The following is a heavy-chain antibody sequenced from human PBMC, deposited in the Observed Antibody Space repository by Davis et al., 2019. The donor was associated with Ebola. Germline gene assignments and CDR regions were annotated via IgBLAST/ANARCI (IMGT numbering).Heavy chain of an antibody. D-gene: IGHD4-17*01. Sequence: AASVKVSCKASGYTFTGYYMHWVRQAPGQGLEWMGWINPNSGGTNYAQKFQGWVTMTRDTSISTAYMELSRLRSDDTAVYYCSRDDYGDTYYGMDVWGQGTTVTVSS. V-gene: IGHV1-2*04. CDR1: GYTFTGYY. J-gene: IGHJ6*02. CDR2: INPNSGGT. CDR3: SRDDYGDTYYGMDV.